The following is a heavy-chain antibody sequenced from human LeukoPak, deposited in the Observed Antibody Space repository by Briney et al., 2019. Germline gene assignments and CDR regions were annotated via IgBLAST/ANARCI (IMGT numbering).Heavy chain of an antibody. D-gene: IGHD3-22*01. J-gene: IGHJ4*02. CDR2: ISGSGGST. CDR3: ARDLYYYDSSIGY. V-gene: IGHV3-23*01. Sequence: GGSLRLSCAASGFTFSSYGMSWVRQAPGKGLEWVSAISGSGGSTYYADSVRGRFTISRDNAKNTLYLQMNSLRAEDTAVYYCARDLYYYDSSIGYWGQGTLVTVSS. CDR1: GFTFSSYG.